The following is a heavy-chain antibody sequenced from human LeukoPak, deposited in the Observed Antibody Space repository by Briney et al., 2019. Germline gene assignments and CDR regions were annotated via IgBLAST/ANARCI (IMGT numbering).Heavy chain of an antibody. CDR2: VYTNGHT. CDR3: ARGGAYESDHSHYYQFMDV. Sequence: SETLSLTCTVSGASINNFYWSWIRQPAGKGLEWIGRVYTNGHTNYISSFRSRVTVSVDTSRNQFSLRLNSVTAADTAVYYCARGGAYESDHSHYYQFMDVWGKGTTDTVSS. J-gene: IGHJ6*03. D-gene: IGHD1-26*01. CDR1: GASINNFY. V-gene: IGHV4-4*07.